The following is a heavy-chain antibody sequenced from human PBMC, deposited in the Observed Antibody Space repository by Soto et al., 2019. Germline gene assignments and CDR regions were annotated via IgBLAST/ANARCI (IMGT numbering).Heavy chain of an antibody. J-gene: IGHJ6*02. D-gene: IGHD6-6*01. CDR1: GFTFSSYA. CDR3: AKVIAARPYYYYYGMDV. CDR2: ISGSGGST. V-gene: IGHV3-23*01. Sequence: PGGSLRLSCAASGFTFSSYAMSRVRQAPGKGLEWVSAISGSGGSTYYADSVKGRFTISRDNSKNTLYLQMNSLRAEDTAVYYCAKVIAARPYYYYYGMDVWGQGTTVTVSS.